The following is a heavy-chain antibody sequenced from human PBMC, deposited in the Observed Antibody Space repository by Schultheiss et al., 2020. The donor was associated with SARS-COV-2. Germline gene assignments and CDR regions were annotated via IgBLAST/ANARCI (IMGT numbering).Heavy chain of an antibody. V-gene: IGHV4-59*08. CDR2: IFYSGRT. Sequence: SETLSLTCTVSGGSINYYYWSWIRQPPGKRPEWIGYIFYSGRTAYNPSLQSRVTISVDTSKNQFSLKLSSVTAADTAVYFCATSRTELWGRGTLVTVSS. CDR1: GGSINYYY. CDR3: ATSRTEL. J-gene: IGHJ2*01.